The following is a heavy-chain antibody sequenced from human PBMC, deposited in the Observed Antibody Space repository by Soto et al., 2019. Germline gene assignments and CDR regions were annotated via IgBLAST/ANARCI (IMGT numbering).Heavy chain of an antibody. CDR2: ISSSGYM. CDR1: GFTFNSYT. Sequence: GGSLRLSCAASGFTFNSYTFNWVRQAPGQRLEWLSSISSSGYMCSTASVMGRFTISSDNAKSSVYLQVNSLRSGDTAVYLCARDGSCGSCYSGMDVWGQGTTVTVSS. CDR3: ARDGSCGSCYSGMDV. J-gene: IGHJ6*02. V-gene: IGHV3-21*01. D-gene: IGHD2-15*01.